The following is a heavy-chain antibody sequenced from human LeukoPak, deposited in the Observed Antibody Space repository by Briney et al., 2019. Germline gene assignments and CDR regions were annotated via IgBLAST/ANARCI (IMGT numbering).Heavy chain of an antibody. CDR2: ISSSGSTI. Sequence: GGSLRLSCAASGFTFSDYYMSWIRQAPGKGLEWVSYISSSGSTIYYADSVKGRFTISRDNAKNSLYLQMNSLRAEDTAVYYCARVKRGDRYYYYYGMDVWGQGTTVTVSS. D-gene: IGHD4-17*01. CDR1: GFTFSDYY. CDR3: ARVKRGDRYYYYYGMDV. J-gene: IGHJ6*02. V-gene: IGHV3-11*01.